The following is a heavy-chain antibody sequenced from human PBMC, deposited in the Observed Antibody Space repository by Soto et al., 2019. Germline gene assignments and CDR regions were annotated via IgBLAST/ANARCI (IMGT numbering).Heavy chain of an antibody. J-gene: IGHJ3*02. CDR2: INAGNGNT. V-gene: IGHV1-3*01. CDR1: GYTFTSYA. CDR3: ARDRIAVAGTDAFDI. D-gene: IGHD6-19*01. Sequence: ASVKVSCKASGYTFTSYAMPWVRQAPGQRLEWMGWINAGNGNTKYSQKFQGRVTITRDTSASTAYMELSSLRSEDTAVYYCARDRIAVAGTDAFDIWGQGTMVTVSS.